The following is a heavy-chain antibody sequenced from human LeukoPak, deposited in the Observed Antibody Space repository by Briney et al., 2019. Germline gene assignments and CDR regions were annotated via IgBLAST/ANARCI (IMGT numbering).Heavy chain of an antibody. CDR2: IYYSGST. V-gene: IGHV4-61*08. CDR3: ARVRDAEYSGYPAFDI. CDR1: GGSISSGDYY. Sequence: NTSQTLSPTCTVSGGSISSGDYYWSWIRQPPGKGLEWIGYIYYSGSTNYNPSLKSRVTISVDTSKNQFSLKLSSVTAADTAVYYCARVRDAEYSGYPAFDIWGQGTMVTVSS. J-gene: IGHJ3*02. D-gene: IGHD3-22*01.